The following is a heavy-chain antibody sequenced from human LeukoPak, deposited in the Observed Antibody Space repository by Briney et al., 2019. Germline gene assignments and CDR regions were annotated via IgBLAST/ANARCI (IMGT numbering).Heavy chain of an antibody. CDR1: GGTFSSYA. D-gene: IGHD6-6*01. V-gene: IGHV1-69*13. J-gene: IGHJ3*02. CDR2: IIPIFGTA. CDR3: ARLKYSSSADDAFDI. Sequence: SVKVSCKASGGTFSSYAISWVRQAPGQGLEWMGGIIPIFGTANYAQKFQGRVTITADESTSTAYMELSSLRSEDTAVYYCARLKYSSSADDAFDIWGQGTMVTVSS.